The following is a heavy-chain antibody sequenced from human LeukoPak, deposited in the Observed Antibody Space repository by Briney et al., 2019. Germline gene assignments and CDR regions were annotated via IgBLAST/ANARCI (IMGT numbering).Heavy chain of an antibody. J-gene: IGHJ4*02. CDR2: IYYSGST. D-gene: IGHD6-19*01. CDR3: ARQWLDLYYFDH. V-gene: IGHV4-39*07. Sequence: PSETLSLTCTVSGGSISSSSYYWGWIRQPPGKGLEWIGSIYYSGSTNYNPSLKSRVTISVDTSKNQFSLKLSSVTAADTAVYYCARQWLDLYYFDHWGQGTLVTVSS. CDR1: GGSISSSSYY.